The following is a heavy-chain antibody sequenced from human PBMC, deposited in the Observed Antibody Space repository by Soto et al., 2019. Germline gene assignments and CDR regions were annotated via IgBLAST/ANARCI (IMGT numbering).Heavy chain of an antibody. V-gene: IGHV3-23*01. CDR3: AKLLYDFWSGVYYFDY. Sequence: GGSLRLSCAASGFTFSSYAMSWVRQAPGKGLEWVSAISGSGGSTYYADSVKGRFTISRDNSKNTLYLQMNSLRAEDTAVYYCAKLLYDFWSGVYYFDYWGQGTLVTVSS. J-gene: IGHJ4*02. CDR2: ISGSGGST. D-gene: IGHD3-3*01. CDR1: GFTFSSYA.